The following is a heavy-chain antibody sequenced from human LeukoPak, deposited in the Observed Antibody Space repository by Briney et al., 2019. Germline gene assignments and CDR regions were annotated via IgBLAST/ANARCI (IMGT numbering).Heavy chain of an antibody. V-gene: IGHV3-23*01. D-gene: IGHD5-18*01. J-gene: IGHJ6*02. CDR3: AKCRGYSYGYIYGMDV. CDR2: ISGSGGST. Sequence: GGSLRLSCAASGFTFSSYAMSWVRQAPGKGLEWVSAISGSGGSTYYADSVKGRFTISRDNSKNTLYLQMNSLRAEDTAVYYCAKCRGYSYGYIYGMDVWGQGTPVTVSS. CDR1: GFTFSSYA.